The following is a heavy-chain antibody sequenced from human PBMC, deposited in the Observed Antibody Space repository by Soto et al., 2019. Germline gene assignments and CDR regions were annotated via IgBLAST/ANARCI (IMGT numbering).Heavy chain of an antibody. V-gene: IGHV1-69*13. D-gene: IGHD2-2*01. CDR2: IIPIFGTA. J-gene: IGHJ5*02. CDR1: GGTFSSYA. Sequence: SVKVSCKASGGTFSSYAISWVRRAPGQGLEWMGGIIPIFGTASYAQKFQGRVTITADESTSTAYMELSSLRSEDTAVYYCARDTADIAVVPAAKFRWFDPWGQGTLVTVSS. CDR3: ARDTADIAVVPAAKFRWFDP.